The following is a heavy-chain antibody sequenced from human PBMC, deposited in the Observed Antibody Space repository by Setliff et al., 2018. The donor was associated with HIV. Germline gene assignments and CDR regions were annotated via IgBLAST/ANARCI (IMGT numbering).Heavy chain of an antibody. CDR3: ARESACSSTSCPKVLDY. V-gene: IGHV1-69*05. D-gene: IGHD2-2*01. CDR2: IIPMYGVA. CDR1: GGTFSSYV. J-gene: IGHJ4*02. Sequence: ASVKVSCKASGGTFSSYVISWVRQAPGQGPEWMGGIIPMYGVANYAQKFQGRVTITTDESTNTGYMELSSLRSEDTAVYYCARESACSSTSCPKVLDYWGQGTLVTVSS.